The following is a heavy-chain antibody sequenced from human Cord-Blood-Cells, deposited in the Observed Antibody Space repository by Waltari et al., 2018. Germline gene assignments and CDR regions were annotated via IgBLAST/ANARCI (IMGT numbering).Heavy chain of an antibody. CDR1: GGSFSGYY. J-gene: IGHJ4*02. Sequence: QVQLQQWGAGLLKPSETLSLTCAVYGGSFSGYYWSLLHQPPGKGLEWIGEINNSGSTNYNPSLKSRVTISVDTSKNQFSLKLSSVTAADTAVYYCARGFNWGSDYFDYWGQGTLVTVSS. CDR3: ARGFNWGSDYFDY. V-gene: IGHV4-34*01. CDR2: INNSGST. D-gene: IGHD7-27*01.